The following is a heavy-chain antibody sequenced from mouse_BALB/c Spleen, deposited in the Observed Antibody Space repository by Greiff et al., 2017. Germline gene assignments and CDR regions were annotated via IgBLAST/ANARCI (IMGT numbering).Heavy chain of an antibody. CDR1: GYSITSGYY. J-gene: IGHJ2*01. V-gene: IGHV3-6*02. D-gene: IGHD1-1*01. CDR3: ARGDYYDYFDD. Sequence: EVQVVESGPGLVKPSQSLSLTCSVTGYSITSGYYWNWIRQFPGNKLEWMGYISYDGSNNYNPSLKNRISITRDTSKNQFFLKLNSVTTEDTATYYCARGDYYDYFDDWGQGTTLTVSS. CDR2: ISYDGSN.